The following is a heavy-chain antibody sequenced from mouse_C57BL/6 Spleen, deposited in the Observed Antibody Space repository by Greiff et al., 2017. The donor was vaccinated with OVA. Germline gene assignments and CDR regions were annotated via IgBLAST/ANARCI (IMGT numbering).Heavy chain of an antibody. J-gene: IGHJ4*01. CDR1: GFTFSDYG. Sequence: EVQGVESGGGLVKPGGSLKLSCAASGFTFSDYGMHWVRQAPEKGLEWVAYISSGSSTIYYADTVKGRFTISRDNAKNTLFLQMTSLRSEDTAMYYCARRGTTVEGYAMDYWGQGTSVTVSS. CDR2: ISSGSSTI. V-gene: IGHV5-17*01. CDR3: ARRGTTVEGYAMDY. D-gene: IGHD1-1*01.